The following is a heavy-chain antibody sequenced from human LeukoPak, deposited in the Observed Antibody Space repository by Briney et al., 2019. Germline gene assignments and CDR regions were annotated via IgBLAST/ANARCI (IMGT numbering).Heavy chain of an antibody. CDR1: GYTFTTSW. Sequence: PGESLKISCKGSGYTFTTSWIGWVRQMPGKGLEWMGIIYPSDSDTTYSPSFQGQVTISADKSISTAYLQWSSLRASDTAMYYCARLYGRYFDYCGQGTLVTVSS. J-gene: IGHJ4*02. CDR3: ARLYGRYFDY. V-gene: IGHV5-51*01. D-gene: IGHD2-8*01. CDR2: IYPSDSDT.